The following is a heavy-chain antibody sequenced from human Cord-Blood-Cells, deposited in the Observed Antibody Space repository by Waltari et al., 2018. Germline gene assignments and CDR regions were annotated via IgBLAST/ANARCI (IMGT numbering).Heavy chain of an antibody. CDR3: ARLDPDDY. CDR2: IYYRGST. J-gene: IGHJ4*02. CDR1: GGSIRSRSYH. V-gene: IGHV4-39*01. Sequence: QLQLPESGPRLVKPSETLSLTCPVSGGSIRSRSYHWGWRRQSPGKGLEWIGCIYYRGSTYYNPSLKSRVTRSVDTSKNQFSLKLSSVTAADTAVYYCARLDPDDYWGQGTLVTVSS.